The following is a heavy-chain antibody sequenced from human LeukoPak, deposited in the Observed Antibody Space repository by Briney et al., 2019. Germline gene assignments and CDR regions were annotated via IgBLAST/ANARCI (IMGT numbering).Heavy chain of an antibody. CDR2: ITGSSSFI. CDR1: GFTFSTYS. Sequence: PGGSLRLSCAASGFTFSTYSMNWVRQAPGKGLEWVSSITGSSSFIYYADSVKGRFTISRDNAKNSVYLQMNSLRAEDTAVYYCATSYDSSGCEWGQGTLVTVSS. J-gene: IGHJ4*02. CDR3: ATSYDSSGCE. D-gene: IGHD3-22*01. V-gene: IGHV3-21*01.